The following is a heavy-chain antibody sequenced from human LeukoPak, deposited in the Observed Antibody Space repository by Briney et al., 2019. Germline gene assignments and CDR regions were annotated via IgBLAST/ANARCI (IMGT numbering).Heavy chain of an antibody. Sequence: ASVKVSCKASGYTFTSYGISWVRQAPGQGLEWMGWISAYNGNTNYAQKLQGRVTMTTDTFTSTAYMELRSLRSDDTAVYYCARGETAVAGTGSFGYWGQGTLVTVSS. V-gene: IGHV1-18*04. CDR1: GYTFTSYG. D-gene: IGHD6-19*01. J-gene: IGHJ4*02. CDR3: ARGETAVAGTGSFGY. CDR2: ISAYNGNT.